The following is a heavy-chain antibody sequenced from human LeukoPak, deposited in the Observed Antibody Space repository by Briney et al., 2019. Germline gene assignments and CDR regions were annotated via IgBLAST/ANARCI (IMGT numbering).Heavy chain of an antibody. CDR3: AKDRNAWPTNFDS. D-gene: IGHD5-24*01. V-gene: IGHV3-23*01. J-gene: IGHJ4*02. CDR1: GFTFSTDA. Sequence: GGSLRLSRAASGFTFSTDAVNWVRQAPGKGLEWVSAISSSGGTTYYADSVKGRFSISRDNSKNTLYLRMNSLRAEDTAVYYCAKDRNAWPTNFDSWGQGTLVTVSA. CDR2: ISSSGGTT.